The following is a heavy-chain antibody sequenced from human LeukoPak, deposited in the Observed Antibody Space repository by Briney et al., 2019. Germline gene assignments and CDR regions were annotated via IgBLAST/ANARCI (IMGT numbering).Heavy chain of an antibody. V-gene: IGHV4-4*02. CDR1: GGSISSSNW. J-gene: IGHJ4*02. CDR2: IYHSGST. CDR3: ARGSLRSSWNY. Sequence: SETLSLTCAVSGGSISSSNWWSWVRQPPGKGLEWIGEIYHSGSTNYNPSLKSRVTISVDTSKNQFSLRLSSVTAADTAVYYCARGSLRSSWNYWGQGTPVTVSS. D-gene: IGHD6-13*01.